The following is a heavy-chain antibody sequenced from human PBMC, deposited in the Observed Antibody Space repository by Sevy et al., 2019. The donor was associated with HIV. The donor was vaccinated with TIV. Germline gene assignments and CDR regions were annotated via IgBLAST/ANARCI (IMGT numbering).Heavy chain of an antibody. CDR1: GGSISPYY. J-gene: IGHJ6*02. CDR3: ARGGALTDYGLDV. V-gene: IGHV4-59*01. Sequence: SETLSLTCTVSGGSISPYYWNWIRQPPGKGLEWIGYMYYSGSTKYNHSFKSRVTISIDTSKKQFSVKLTSVTAADTAVDYCARGGALTDYGLDVWGQGTTVTVSS. CDR2: MYYSGST. D-gene: IGHD3-16*01.